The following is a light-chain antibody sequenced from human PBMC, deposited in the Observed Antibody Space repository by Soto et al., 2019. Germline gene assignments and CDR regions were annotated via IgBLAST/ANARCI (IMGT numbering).Light chain of an antibody. J-gene: IGLJ3*02. Sequence: QAVVTQEPSLSVSSGGTVTLTCASSTGAVTSGNYPSWFQRKPGQAPRTLIYTTNDKHSWTPARFSGSLLGGRATLTLSGAQPEDEADYYCLLYYGGAHLVFGGGTKLTVL. CDR3: LLYYGGAHLV. V-gene: IGLV7-43*01. CDR1: TGAVTSGNY. CDR2: TTN.